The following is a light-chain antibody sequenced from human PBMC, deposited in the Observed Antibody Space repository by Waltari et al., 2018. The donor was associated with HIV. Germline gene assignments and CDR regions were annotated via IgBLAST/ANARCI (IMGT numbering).Light chain of an antibody. CDR3: AAWDDSLSGLV. Sequence: QSVLTQAPSASGTPGQTVTISCSGTTSNIRSNLVYWYQQVPGGAPKLLIYRNNQRPSGVPDRFSGSKSVTSASLAISGLRSEDEADYYCAAWDDSLSGLVFGGRTKLTVL. CDR2: RNN. V-gene: IGLV1-47*01. J-gene: IGLJ2*01. CDR1: TSNIRSNL.